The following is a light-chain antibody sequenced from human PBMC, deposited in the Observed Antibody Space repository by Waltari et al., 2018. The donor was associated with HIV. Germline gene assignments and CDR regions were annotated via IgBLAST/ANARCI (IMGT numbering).Light chain of an antibody. CDR1: QSVSSRS. J-gene: IGKJ1*01. Sequence: EIVLTQSPGTLSLSPGERATLSCRASQSVSSRSLAWYQQRPGQAPRLLISGASSRATRIPDRFSGSGSGTDFTLTISRLEPEDFAVYYCQQYGASPRTFGQGTKVEIK. CDR3: QQYGASPRT. V-gene: IGKV3-20*01. CDR2: GAS.